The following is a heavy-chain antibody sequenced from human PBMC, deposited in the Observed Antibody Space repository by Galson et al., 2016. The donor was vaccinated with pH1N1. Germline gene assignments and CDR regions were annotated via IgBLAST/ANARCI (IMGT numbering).Heavy chain of an antibody. V-gene: IGHV1-46*03. CDR3: IRDLGRLRDF. CDR2: IDPSNDGT. Sequence: SVKVSCKASGYIFTRDYFHWVRQAPGQGLEWMGVIDPSNDGTTFAQKFQGLVTMTRDTSTSTVYMEVSGLKSDDTAVYYCIRDLGRLRDFWGQGTPVTVSS. CDR1: GYIFTRDY. D-gene: IGHD7-27*01. J-gene: IGHJ4*02.